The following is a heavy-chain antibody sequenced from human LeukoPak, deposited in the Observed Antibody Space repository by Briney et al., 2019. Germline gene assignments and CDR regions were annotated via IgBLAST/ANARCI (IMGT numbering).Heavy chain of an antibody. V-gene: IGHV3-30*18. Sequence: GRSLRLSCAASEFTFSIYGMHWVRQAPGKGLEWVAVISYDGSNEYYADSVKGRFTISRDNSKNTLYLQMNSLRAEDTAVYYCAKDPRQYCSSTTCYSNWFDPWGQGTLVTVSS. CDR3: AKDPRQYCSSTTCYSNWFDP. CDR2: ISYDGSNE. D-gene: IGHD2-2*01. CDR1: EFTFSIYG. J-gene: IGHJ5*02.